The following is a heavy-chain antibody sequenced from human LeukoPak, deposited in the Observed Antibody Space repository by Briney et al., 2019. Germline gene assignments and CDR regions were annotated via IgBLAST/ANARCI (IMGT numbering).Heavy chain of an antibody. V-gene: IGHV4-38-2*01. D-gene: IGHD4-11*01. CDR1: GFFISSGYY. Sequence: PSETLSFTCAVSGFFISSGYYWGWIRQPPGKGLEWIASIYRNGNTFYNPSLQSRVTISVDTSRNQISLQLGSATAADTAVYYCARAYSRTPGDYYFDSWGQATVVTVSS. CDR2: IYRNGNT. CDR3: ARAYSRTPGDYYFDS. J-gene: IGHJ4*02.